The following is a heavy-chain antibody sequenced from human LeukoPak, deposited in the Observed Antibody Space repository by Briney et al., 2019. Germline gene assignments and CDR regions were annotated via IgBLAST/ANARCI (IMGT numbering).Heavy chain of an antibody. CDR1: GGSISSRTYY. D-gene: IGHD3-22*01. CDR2: IYYSGTT. Sequence: PSETLSLTCTVSGGSISSRTYYWGWIRQPPGKGLEWIGSIYYSGTTYYNPSLKSRVTISVDTSKNQFSLKLSSVTAADTAVYYCAGDAYHYYYDLSGYYQNWFDPWGQGTLVTVSS. V-gene: IGHV4-39*01. J-gene: IGHJ5*02. CDR3: AGDAYHYYYDLSGYYQNWFDP.